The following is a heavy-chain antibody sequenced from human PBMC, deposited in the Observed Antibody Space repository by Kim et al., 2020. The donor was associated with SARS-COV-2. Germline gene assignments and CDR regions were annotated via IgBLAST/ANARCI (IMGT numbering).Heavy chain of an antibody. CDR2: ISSSSSTI. Sequence: GGSLRLSCAASGFTFSSYSMNWVRQAPGKGLEWVSYISSSSSTIYYADSVKGRFTISRDNAKNSLYLQMNSLRDEDTAVYYCASPLGLEYYYYGMDVWGQGTTVTVSS. D-gene: IGHD3-16*01. V-gene: IGHV3-48*02. CDR1: GFTFSSYS. J-gene: IGHJ6*02. CDR3: ASPLGLEYYYYGMDV.